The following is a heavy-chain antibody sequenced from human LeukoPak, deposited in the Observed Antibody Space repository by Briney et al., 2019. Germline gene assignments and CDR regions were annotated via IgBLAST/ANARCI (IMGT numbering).Heavy chain of an antibody. CDR1: GDSVSSAA. V-gene: IGHV6-1*01. J-gene: IGHJ4*02. CDR2: TYYRSKWYN. Sequence: SQTLSLTCAISGDSVSSAAWNWIRQSPSRGLEWLGRTYYRSKWYNDYAVSVESRITINPDTSKNQFSLQLNSVTPEDTAVYYCARGGMGYCTSSSCYFDYWGQGTLVTVSS. D-gene: IGHD2-2*01. CDR3: ARGGMGYCTSSSCYFDY.